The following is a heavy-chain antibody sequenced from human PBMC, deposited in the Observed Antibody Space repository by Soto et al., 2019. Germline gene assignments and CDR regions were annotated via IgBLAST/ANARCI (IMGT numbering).Heavy chain of an antibody. CDR1: GFTFSSYA. CDR3: ARGPSSLSRFDY. J-gene: IGHJ4*02. V-gene: IGHV3-30-3*01. Sequence: WGSLRLSCAPSGFTFSSYAMHCVRQAPGKGLEWVAVISYDGSNKYYAESVKGRFTISRDNSKNMLYLQMNSLRAEDTAVYYCARGPSSLSRFDYWRKGSLVTV. CDR2: ISYDGSNK. D-gene: IGHD2-2*01.